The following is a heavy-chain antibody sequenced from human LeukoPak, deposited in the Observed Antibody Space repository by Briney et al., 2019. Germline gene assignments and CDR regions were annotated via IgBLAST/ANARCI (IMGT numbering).Heavy chain of an antibody. V-gene: IGHV4-59*01. CDR2: IYYSGST. D-gene: IGHD3-16*01. J-gene: IGHJ4*02. CDR1: GGSISNYY. CDR3: ARLAGGVTKFDY. Sequence: TSETLSLTCTVSGGSISNYYWNWIRQPPGKGLEWIGYIYYSGSTSYNPSLKSRVTISVDTPKNHFSLKLSSVTAADTAVYYRARLAGGVTKFDYWGQGTLVTVSS.